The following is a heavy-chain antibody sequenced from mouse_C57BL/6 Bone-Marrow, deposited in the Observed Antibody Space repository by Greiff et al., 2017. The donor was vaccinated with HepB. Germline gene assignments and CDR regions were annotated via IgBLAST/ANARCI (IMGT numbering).Heavy chain of an antibody. CDR1: GYTFTSYW. V-gene: IGHV1-7*01. D-gene: IGHD2-5*01. J-gene: IGHJ1*03. Sequence: QVHVKQSGAELAKPGASVKLSCKASGYTFTSYWMHWVKQRPGQGLEWIGYINPSSGYTKYNQKFKDKATLTADKSSSTAYMQLSSLTYEDSAVYYCARGDSNYNWYFDVWGTGTTVTVSS. CDR2: INPSSGYT. CDR3: ARGDSNYNWYFDV.